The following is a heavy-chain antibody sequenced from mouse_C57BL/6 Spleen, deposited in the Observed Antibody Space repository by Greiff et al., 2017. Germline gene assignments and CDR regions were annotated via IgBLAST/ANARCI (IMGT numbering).Heavy chain of an antibody. CDR2: INPSNGGT. D-gene: IGHD1-1*01. Sequence: VQLQQPGTELVKPGASVKLSCKASGYTFTSYWMHWVKQRPGQGLEWIGNINPSNGGTNYNEKFKSKATLTVDKSSSTAYMQLSSLTSEDSAVYYCARYDYYGSPYWYFDVWGTGTTVTVSS. CDR3: ARYDYYGSPYWYFDV. CDR1: GYTFTSYW. V-gene: IGHV1-53*01. J-gene: IGHJ1*03.